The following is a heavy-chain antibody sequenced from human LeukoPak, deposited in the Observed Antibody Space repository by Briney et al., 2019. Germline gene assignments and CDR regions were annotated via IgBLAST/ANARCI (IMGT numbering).Heavy chain of an antibody. J-gene: IGHJ4*02. CDR1: GLTFSSYA. V-gene: IGHV3-30-3*01. CDR2: ISYDGSNK. Sequence: GGSLRLSCAASGLTFSSYAMPWVRQAPGKGLEWVAVISYDGSNKYYADSVKGRSTISRDNSKNTLYLQMNSLRAEDTAVYYCARDFIGPSDTAMVTGDYWGQGTLVTVSS. D-gene: IGHD5-18*01. CDR3: ARDFIGPSDTAMVTGDY.